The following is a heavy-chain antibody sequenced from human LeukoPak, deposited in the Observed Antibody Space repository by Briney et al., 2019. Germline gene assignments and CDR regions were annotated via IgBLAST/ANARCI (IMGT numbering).Heavy chain of an antibody. Sequence: GGSLRLSCAASGFTFSSYSMNWVRQAPGKGLEWVSSISSSSSYIYYADSVKGRFTISSDKAKKSLYLQMNSPRAEDTAVYYCARVRFDPWGQGTLVTVSS. V-gene: IGHV3-21*01. CDR3: ARVRFDP. CDR2: ISSSSSYI. CDR1: GFTFSSYS. J-gene: IGHJ5*02.